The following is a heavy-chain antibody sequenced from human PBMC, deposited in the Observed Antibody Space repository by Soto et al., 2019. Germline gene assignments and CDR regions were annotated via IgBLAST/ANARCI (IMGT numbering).Heavy chain of an antibody. V-gene: IGHV1-69*13. D-gene: IGHD3-22*01. Sequence: SVKVSCKASGDTFSRYTITWVRQAPGQGLEWMGGITPMFGTPNYAQKSQGRVTITADESTSTAYMELSSLRSEDTAMYYCARDGTLYDSSAYYYLYWGQGTLVTVSS. J-gene: IGHJ4*02. CDR2: ITPMFGTP. CDR3: ARDGTLYDSSAYYYLY. CDR1: GDTFSRYT.